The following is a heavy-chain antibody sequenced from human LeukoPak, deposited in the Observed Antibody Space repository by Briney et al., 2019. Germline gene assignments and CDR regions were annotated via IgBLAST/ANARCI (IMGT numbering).Heavy chain of an antibody. Sequence: GGSLRLSCAASGFTFSNYAMSWVRQAPGKGLEWVSAISGSGDNTHYADSVKGRFTISRDNSKNTLYLQMNSLRAEDTAVYYCAKSPKGLPYDYWGQGTLVTVSS. CDR3: AKSPKGLPYDY. V-gene: IGHV3-23*01. CDR1: GFTFSNYA. J-gene: IGHJ4*02. D-gene: IGHD5-18*01. CDR2: ISGSGDNT.